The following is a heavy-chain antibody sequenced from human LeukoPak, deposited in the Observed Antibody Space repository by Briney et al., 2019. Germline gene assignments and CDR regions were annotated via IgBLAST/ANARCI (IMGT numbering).Heavy chain of an antibody. V-gene: IGHV1-2*02. CDR2: INPNSVGT. D-gene: IGHD5-18*01. Sequence: ASVKVPRKASGYTLNGYYMHRVGQAPGQGLEGMGGINPNSVGTNYAHELQGPDTMTRDPSISTAFMELSRLRSDDTAVYYCARGYSYGYRPYFDYWGQGTLVTVSS. CDR3: ARGYSYGYRPYFDY. CDR1: GYTLNGYY. J-gene: IGHJ4*02.